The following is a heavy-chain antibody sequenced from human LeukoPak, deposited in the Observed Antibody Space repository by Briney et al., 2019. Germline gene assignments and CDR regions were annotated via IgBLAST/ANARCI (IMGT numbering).Heavy chain of an antibody. Sequence: PSETLSLTCTVSGGPISSYYWSWIRQPPGKGLEWIGYIYYSGSTNYNPSLKSRATISVDTSKNQFSLKLSSVTAADTAVYYCARDRGVFDYWGQGTLVTVSS. CDR2: IYYSGST. V-gene: IGHV4-59*01. D-gene: IGHD3-10*01. J-gene: IGHJ4*02. CDR3: ARDRGVFDY. CDR1: GGPISSYY.